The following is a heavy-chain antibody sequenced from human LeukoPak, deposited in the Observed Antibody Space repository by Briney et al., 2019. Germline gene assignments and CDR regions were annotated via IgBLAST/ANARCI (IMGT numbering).Heavy chain of an antibody. D-gene: IGHD3-9*01. J-gene: IGHJ4*02. V-gene: IGHV3-23*01. CDR1: GFPFSCHA. CDR3: AKAQLRYCDWDFDY. CDR2: ISGSGGST. Sequence: PGGSLRLFFSASGFPFSCHAMSWVRQAPGKGPEGVSAISGSGGSTYYADSVKGRYTISRDNSKNTLYLQMNSLRAEDTAVYYCAKAQLRYCDWDFDYWGQGTLVTVSS.